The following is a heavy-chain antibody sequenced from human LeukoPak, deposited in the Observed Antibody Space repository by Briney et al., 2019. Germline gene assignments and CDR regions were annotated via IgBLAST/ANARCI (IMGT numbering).Heavy chain of an antibody. V-gene: IGHV4-39*01. CDR1: GGSISISSYY. CDR2: IYCRGNT. Sequence: PSETLSLMCTVSGGSISISSYYWAWIPQPPGKGLEWIGSIYCRGNTYYTPSLKSVVTTCVDTSTNQFSLNLTSVTDADTPVSFCARLDTSVFDYWGQGTLVTVSS. CDR3: ARLDTSVFDY. J-gene: IGHJ4*02. D-gene: IGHD3-3*01.